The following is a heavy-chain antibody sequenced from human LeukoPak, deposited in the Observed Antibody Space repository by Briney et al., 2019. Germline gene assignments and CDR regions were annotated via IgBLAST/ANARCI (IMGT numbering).Heavy chain of an antibody. D-gene: IGHD3-22*01. CDR1: GYTFTGYY. Sequence: ASVKVSCKASGYTFTGYYMHWVRQAPGQGLEWMGWINPNSGGTNYAQKLQGRVTMTTDASTSTAYMELRSLRSDDTAVYYCARDIPYYYDSSGYYGLDYWGQGTLVTVSS. J-gene: IGHJ4*02. V-gene: IGHV1-2*02. CDR2: INPNSGGT. CDR3: ARDIPYYYDSSGYYGLDY.